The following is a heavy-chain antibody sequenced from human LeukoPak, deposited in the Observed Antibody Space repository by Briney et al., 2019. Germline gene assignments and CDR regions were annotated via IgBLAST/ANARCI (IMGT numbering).Heavy chain of an antibody. Sequence: ASVKVSCKASGGTFSSYAISWVRQAPGQGLEWMGGIIPIFGTANYAQKFQGRVTITADESTSTAYMELSSLRSEDTAVYYCARGRRLYSSSSVDFDYWGQGTLVTVSS. V-gene: IGHV1-69*01. CDR3: ARGRRLYSSSSVDFDY. CDR1: GGTFSSYA. CDR2: IIPIFGTA. D-gene: IGHD6-6*01. J-gene: IGHJ4*02.